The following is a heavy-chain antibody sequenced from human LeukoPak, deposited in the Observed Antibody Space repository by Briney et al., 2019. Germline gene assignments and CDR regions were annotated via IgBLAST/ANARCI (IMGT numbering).Heavy chain of an antibody. V-gene: IGHV4-61*02. CDR2: IYTSGST. CDR1: GGSISSGSYY. D-gene: IGHD3-10*01. J-gene: IGHJ5*02. CDR3: ARRKRTMVRGASSGWFDP. Sequence: SETLSLTCTVSGGSISSGSYYWSWIRQPAGKGLEWIGRIYTSGSTNYNPSLKSRVTISVDTSKNQFSLKLSSVTAADTAVYYCARRKRTMVRGASSGWFDPWGQGTLVTVSS.